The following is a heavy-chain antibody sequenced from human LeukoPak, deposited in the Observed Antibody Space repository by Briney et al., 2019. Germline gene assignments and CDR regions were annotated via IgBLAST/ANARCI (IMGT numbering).Heavy chain of an antibody. CDR2: MSAYNSYT. CDR3: ATRSFVVARYRRDDALDI. J-gene: IGHJ3*02. Sequence: SVKVSCKASGYRFIRYGITGVRQAAGRGVEGMGWMSAYNSYTDYAEKFQDTVTMTTDTSTTTAYMELRSLRSDDTAVYYCATRSFVVARYRRDDALDIWGQGTMVTVSS. D-gene: IGHD3-16*02. V-gene: IGHV1-18*01. CDR1: GYRFIRYG.